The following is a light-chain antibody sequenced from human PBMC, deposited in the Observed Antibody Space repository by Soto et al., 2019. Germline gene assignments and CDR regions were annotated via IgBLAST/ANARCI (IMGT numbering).Light chain of an antibody. CDR3: ASYSTSSLRVI. J-gene: IGLJ2*01. V-gene: IGLV2-14*03. CDR1: SSDVGAYDF. Sequence: QSALTQPASVSGSPGQSITFSCTGSSSDVGAYDFDSWYRQHPGKAPKLLLYDVNNRPSGVSYRFSGSKSGNTASLSISGLQAEDEADYYCASYSTSSLRVIFGGGTKLTVL. CDR2: DVN.